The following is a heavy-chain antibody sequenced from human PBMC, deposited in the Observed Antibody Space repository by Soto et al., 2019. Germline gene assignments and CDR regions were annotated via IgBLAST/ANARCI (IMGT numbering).Heavy chain of an antibody. D-gene: IGHD3-22*01. CDR1: GFTFSSYG. CDR3: AKSRTPNYYDSSGSGPFDY. CDR2: ISYDGSNK. Sequence: QVQLVESGGGVVQPERSLRLSCAASGFTFSSYGMHWVRQAPGKGLEWVAVISYDGSNKYYADSVKGRFTISRDNSKNRLYLQMNSLRAEDTAVYYCAKSRTPNYYDSSGSGPFDYWGQGTLVTVSS. V-gene: IGHV3-30*18. J-gene: IGHJ4*02.